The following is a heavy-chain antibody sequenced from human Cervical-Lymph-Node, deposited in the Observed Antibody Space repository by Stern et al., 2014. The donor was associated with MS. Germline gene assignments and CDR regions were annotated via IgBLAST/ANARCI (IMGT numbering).Heavy chain of an antibody. J-gene: IGHJ4*02. CDR2: INPTAGKS. V-gene: IGHV1-46*01. CDR1: GYTFTDYF. Sequence: VQLEESGSEVKKPGASVKISCTASGYTFTDYFLHWVRQAPGQGLDWMGVINPTAGKSTYAQKFQGRITMTGDTSTSTLYMDLTGLRSDDTAVYYCARARDYGNFDYWGQGTLVTVSS. CDR3: ARARDYGNFDY. D-gene: IGHD4-17*01.